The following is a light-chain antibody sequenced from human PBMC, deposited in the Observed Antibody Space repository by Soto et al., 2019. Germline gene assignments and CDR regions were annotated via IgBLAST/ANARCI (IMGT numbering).Light chain of an antibody. V-gene: IGLV2-14*02. CDR2: EVS. CDR1: SSDVGSYNL. Sequence: QSALTQPASVSGSPGQSITISCTGTSSDVGSYNLVSWYQQHPGKAPKLMIYEVSNRPSGVSNHFSGSKSGNMASLTISGLQAEDEADYYCSSYTSSSTLVFGTGTKVTVL. J-gene: IGLJ1*01. CDR3: SSYTSSSTLV.